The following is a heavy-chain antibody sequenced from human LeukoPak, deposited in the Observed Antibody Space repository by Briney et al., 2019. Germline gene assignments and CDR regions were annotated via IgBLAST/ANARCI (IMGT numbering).Heavy chain of an antibody. Sequence: PGGSLRLSCAASGFTFSSYGMHWVRQAPGKRLEWVAFIRYDGSNKYYADSVKGRFTISRDNSKNTLYLQMNSLRAEDTAVYYCAKAPSSGYYLNAFDIWGQGTMVTVSS. CDR3: AKAPSSGYYLNAFDI. J-gene: IGHJ3*02. D-gene: IGHD3-22*01. V-gene: IGHV3-30*02. CDR1: GFTFSSYG. CDR2: IRYDGSNK.